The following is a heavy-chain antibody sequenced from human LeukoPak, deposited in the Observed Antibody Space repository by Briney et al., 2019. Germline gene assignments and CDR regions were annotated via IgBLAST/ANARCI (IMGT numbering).Heavy chain of an antibody. D-gene: IGHD5-24*01. CDR2: IRYDGSDK. Sequence: GGSLRLSCAASGFTFSTYEMHWVRQAPGKGLEWVAFIRYDGSDKYYANSVKGRFTISRDNSKNTLFLQMDSLRAEDTAVYYCAKGRQVERWLFDYWGQGTLVTVSS. CDR3: AKGRQVERWLFDY. V-gene: IGHV3-30*02. CDR1: GFTFSTYE. J-gene: IGHJ4*02.